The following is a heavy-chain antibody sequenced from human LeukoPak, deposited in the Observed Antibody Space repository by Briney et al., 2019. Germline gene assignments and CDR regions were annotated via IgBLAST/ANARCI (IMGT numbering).Heavy chain of an antibody. CDR3: ARRSSAYYDFWSGYTDY. D-gene: IGHD3-3*01. Sequence: ESSETLSLTCTVSGGSISSYYWSWLRQPPGKGLEWIGYIYYSGSTNYNPSLKSRVTISVDTSKNQFSLKLSSVTAADTAVYYCARRSSAYYDFWSGYTDYWGQGTLVTVSS. V-gene: IGHV4-59*12. CDR1: GGSISSYY. CDR2: IYYSGST. J-gene: IGHJ4*02.